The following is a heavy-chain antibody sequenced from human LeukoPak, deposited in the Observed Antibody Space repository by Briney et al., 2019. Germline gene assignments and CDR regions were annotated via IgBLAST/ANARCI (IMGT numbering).Heavy chain of an antibody. Sequence: PSETLSLTCTVSGGSISSSSYYWGWIRQPPGKGLEWTGTIYYSGSTYYNPSLKSRVTISVDTSKNQFSLKLSSVTAADTAVYYCASRYDYSNYIDYWGQGTLVTVSS. CDR1: GGSISSSSYY. J-gene: IGHJ4*02. CDR3: ASRYDYSNYIDY. D-gene: IGHD4-11*01. CDR2: IYYSGST. V-gene: IGHV4-39*01.